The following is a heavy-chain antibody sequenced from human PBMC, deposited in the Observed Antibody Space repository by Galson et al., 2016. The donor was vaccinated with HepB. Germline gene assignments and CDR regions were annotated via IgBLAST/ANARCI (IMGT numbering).Heavy chain of an antibody. CDR1: GFTFSNYG. D-gene: IGHD2/OR15-2a*01. V-gene: IGHV3-30*03. CDR2: DSMDGRRK. CDR3: ARRNEYCPPVGCSVDY. Sequence: SLRLSCAASGFTFSNYGMHWVRQAPGKGLEWVAADSMDGRRKFYADSVKGRFTISRDNSNSMLFLQMSSLRAEDTAVYYCARRNEYCPPVGCSVDYWGQGTLVSVSS. J-gene: IGHJ4*02.